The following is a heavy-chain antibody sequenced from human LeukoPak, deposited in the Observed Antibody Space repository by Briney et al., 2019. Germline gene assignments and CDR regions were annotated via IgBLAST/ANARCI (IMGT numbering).Heavy chain of an antibody. V-gene: IGHV3-23*01. CDR2: ISGSGDTT. D-gene: IGHD3-10*01. CDR3: AGSYGSGKTSWFDP. Sequence: GGSLRLSCAASGFTVSSNYMSWARQAPGKGLEWISEISGSGDTTYYADSLKGRFTISRDNSKNTLYLQMSSLRVEDTAVYYCAGSYGSGKTSWFDPWGQGTLVTVSS. CDR1: GFTVSSNY. J-gene: IGHJ5*02.